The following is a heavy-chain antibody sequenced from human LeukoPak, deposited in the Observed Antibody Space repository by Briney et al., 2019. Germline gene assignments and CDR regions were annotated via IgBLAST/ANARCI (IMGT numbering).Heavy chain of an antibody. V-gene: IGHV1-69*05. CDR3: AREKMANTILSNWFDP. D-gene: IGHD3-3*01. Sequence: SVKVSCKASGGTFSSYAISWVRQAPGQGLEWMGGIIPIFGTANYAQKFQGRVTITTDETTSTAYMELSSLRSEDTAVYYYAREKMANTILSNWFDPWGQGTLVTVSS. J-gene: IGHJ5*02. CDR1: GGTFSSYA. CDR2: IIPIFGTA.